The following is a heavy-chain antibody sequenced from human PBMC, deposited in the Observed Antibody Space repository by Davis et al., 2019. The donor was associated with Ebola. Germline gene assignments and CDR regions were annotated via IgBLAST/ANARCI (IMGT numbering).Heavy chain of an antibody. CDR1: GGSISSGGYY. CDR2: IYYSGST. Sequence: PSETLSLTCTVSGGSISSGGYYWSWIRQPPGKGLEWIGYIYYSGSTYYNPSLKSRVTISVDTSKNQFSLKLSSVTAADTAVYYCARDGGDIVPGGTSPYYYYGMDVWGQGTTVTVSS. V-gene: IGHV4-30-4*01. J-gene: IGHJ6*02. D-gene: IGHD2-8*01. CDR3: ARDGGDIVPGGTSPYYYYGMDV.